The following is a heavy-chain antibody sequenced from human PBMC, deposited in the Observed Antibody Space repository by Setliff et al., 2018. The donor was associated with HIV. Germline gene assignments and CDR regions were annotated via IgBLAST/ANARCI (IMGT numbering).Heavy chain of an antibody. CDR1: GGPMRSSSYY. CDR2: IYYTGST. D-gene: IGHD5-12*01. V-gene: IGHV4-39*01. Sequence: SETLSLTCSVSGGPMRSSSYYWGWIRQPPGKGLEWIGSIYYTGSTYSNPSLKSRLTISEDASKSQFSLRLTSVTAADTAVYYCAKSPGFSGYGGSGWGQGTLVTVSS. J-gene: IGHJ4*02. CDR3: AKSPGFSGYGGSG.